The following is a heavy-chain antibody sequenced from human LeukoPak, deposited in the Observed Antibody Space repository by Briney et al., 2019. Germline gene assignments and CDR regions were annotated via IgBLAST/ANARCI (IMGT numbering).Heavy chain of an antibody. CDR2: INPNSGGT. D-gene: IGHD3-22*01. J-gene: IGHJ6*02. CDR3: ARGGVTYYYDSSGFVYYGMDV. V-gene: IGHV1-2*06. Sequence: ASVKVSCKASGYTFTGYYMHWVRQAPGQGLEWMGRINPNSGGTNYAQKFQGRVTMTRDTSISTAYMGLSRLRSDDTAVYYCARGGVTYYYDSSGFVYYGMDVWGQGTTVTVSS. CDR1: GYTFTGYY.